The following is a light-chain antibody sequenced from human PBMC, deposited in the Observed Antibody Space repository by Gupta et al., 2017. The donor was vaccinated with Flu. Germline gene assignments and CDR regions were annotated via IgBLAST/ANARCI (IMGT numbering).Light chain of an antibody. Sequence: ATLSCRASETVSDNLAWYQQKPGQSPRLLIYRASTRATGIPARFSGSGSGTEFTLTISSLQSEDFATYYCQQYNIWPLWTFGQGTKVEIK. J-gene: IGKJ1*01. CDR2: RAS. V-gene: IGKV3-15*01. CDR1: ETVSDN. CDR3: QQYNIWPLWT.